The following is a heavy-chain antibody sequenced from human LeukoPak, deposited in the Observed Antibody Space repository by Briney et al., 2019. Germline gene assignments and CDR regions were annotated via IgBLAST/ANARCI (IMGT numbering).Heavy chain of an antibody. CDR1: GFTFDRYW. V-gene: IGHV3-74*01. D-gene: IGHD3-10*01. CDR2: LSSDGTIT. CDR3: ARVSSDHGDSRFDF. Sequence: TGGSLRLSCAASGFTFDRYWMHWVRQAPGKGLVWVSRLSSDGTITNYADSVKGRFTISRDNTKNTVYLQMNSLGAEDSAVYYCARVSSDHGDSRFDFWGQGTLVTVSS. J-gene: IGHJ4*02.